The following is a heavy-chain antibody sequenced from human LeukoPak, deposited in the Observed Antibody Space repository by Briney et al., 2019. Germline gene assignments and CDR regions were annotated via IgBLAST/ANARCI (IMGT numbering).Heavy chain of an antibody. CDR2: INHSGST. CDR1: GGSFSGYY. J-gene: IGHJ6*03. V-gene: IGHV4-34*01. D-gene: IGHD2-15*01. Sequence: SETLSLTCAVYGGSFSGYYCSWIRQPPGKGLEWIGEINHSGSTNYNPSLKSRVTMSVDTSKNQFSLKLSSVTAADTAVYYCARGYCSGGSCYSYYYYNYMDVWGKGTTVTVSS. CDR3: ARGYCSGGSCYSYYYYNYMDV.